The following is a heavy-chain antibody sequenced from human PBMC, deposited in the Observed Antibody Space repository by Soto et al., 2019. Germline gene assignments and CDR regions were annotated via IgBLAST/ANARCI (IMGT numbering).Heavy chain of an antibody. J-gene: IGHJ5*02. Sequence: ASVKVSCKASGYTFTSYYMHWVRQAPGQGLEWMGIINPSGGSTSYAQKFQGRVTMTTDTSTSTAYMELSSLRSEDTAVYYCAIPPMNYYDSSGTWGQGTLVTVSS. CDR2: INPSGGST. CDR3: AIPPMNYYDSSGT. D-gene: IGHD3-22*01. V-gene: IGHV1-46*01. CDR1: GYTFTSYY.